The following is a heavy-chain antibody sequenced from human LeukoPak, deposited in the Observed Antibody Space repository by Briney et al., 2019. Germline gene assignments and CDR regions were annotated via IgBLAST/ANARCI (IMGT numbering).Heavy chain of an antibody. CDR3: ARGPYRSSGWYRV. CDR2: INHSGST. D-gene: IGHD6-19*01. V-gene: IGHV4-34*01. Sequence: PSETLSLTCAVYGGSFSGYYWSWIRQPPGKGLEWIGEINHSGSTNYNPSLKSRVTISVDTSKNQFSLKLSSVTAADTAVYYCARGPYRSSGWYRVWGQGTMVTVSS. J-gene: IGHJ3*01. CDR1: GGSFSGYY.